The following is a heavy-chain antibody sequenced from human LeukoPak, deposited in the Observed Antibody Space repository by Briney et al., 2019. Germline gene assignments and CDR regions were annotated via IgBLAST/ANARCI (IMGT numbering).Heavy chain of an antibody. D-gene: IGHD2-2*02. V-gene: IGHV4-59*01. CDR3: ASGRGVPAAIFPKEFDY. CDR1: GGSISSYY. CDR2: IYYSGST. J-gene: IGHJ4*02. Sequence: SETLSLTCTVSGGSISSYYWSWIRQPPGKGLEWIGYIYYSGSTNYYPSLKSRVTISVDTSKNQFSLKLTSVTAADTAVYYCASGRGVPAAIFPKEFDYWGQGTLVTVSS.